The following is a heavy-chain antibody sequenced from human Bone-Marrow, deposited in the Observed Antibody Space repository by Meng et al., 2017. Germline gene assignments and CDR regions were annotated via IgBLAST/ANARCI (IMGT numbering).Heavy chain of an antibody. D-gene: IGHD6-19*01. J-gene: IGHJ4*02. CDR2: FHHSGTT. CDR3: AASPGWWRIDS. Sequence: GPGLVKPLGTLSLTCGVSGASVRSGYWWTWVRQPPGKGLEWIGEFHHSGTTNYNPSLRSRVTISVDTSKNQFSLRLTSVTAADTAVYYCAASPGWWRIDSWGQGTLVTVSS. CDR1: GASVRSGYW. V-gene: IGHV4-4*02.